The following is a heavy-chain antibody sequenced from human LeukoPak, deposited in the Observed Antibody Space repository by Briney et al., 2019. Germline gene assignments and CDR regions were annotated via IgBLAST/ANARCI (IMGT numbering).Heavy chain of an antibody. CDR1: GFTFSSYW. Sequence: PGGSLRLSCAASGFTFSSYWMSWVRQAPGKGLEWVGNIKQDGSEKYYVDSVKGRFTISRDNAKNSLYLQMNSLRAEDTAVYYCAGTYDFWSDLEYWGQGTLVTVSS. D-gene: IGHD3-3*01. V-gene: IGHV3-7*01. J-gene: IGHJ4*02. CDR2: IKQDGSEK. CDR3: AGTYDFWSDLEY.